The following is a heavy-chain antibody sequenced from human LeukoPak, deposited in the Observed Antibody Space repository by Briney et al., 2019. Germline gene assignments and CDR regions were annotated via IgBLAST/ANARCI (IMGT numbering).Heavy chain of an antibody. V-gene: IGHV4-61*01. CDR2: IYYSGST. D-gene: IGHD6-19*01. Sequence: SETLSLTCTVSGDSVSSGSYYWSWIRPPPGKGLEWIGYIYYSGSTNYNPSLKSRVTISVDTSKNQFSLQLSSVTAADTAVYYCARIAVSSGWGYFDYWGQGTLVTASS. CDR3: ARIAVSSGWGYFDY. CDR1: GDSVSSGSYY. J-gene: IGHJ4*02.